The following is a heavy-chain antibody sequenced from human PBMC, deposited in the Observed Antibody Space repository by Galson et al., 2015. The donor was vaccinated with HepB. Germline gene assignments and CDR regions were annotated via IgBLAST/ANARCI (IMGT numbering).Heavy chain of an antibody. CDR2: IYHSGST. CDR3: ARINQGAFDY. J-gene: IGHJ4*02. V-gene: IGHV4-59*12. Sequence: SETLSLTCTVSGGSISSYYWSWIRQPPGKGLEWIGEIYHSGSTNYNPSLKSRVTISVDKSKNQFSLKLSSVTAADTAVYYCARINQGAFDYWGQGTLVTVSS. CDR1: GGSISSYY.